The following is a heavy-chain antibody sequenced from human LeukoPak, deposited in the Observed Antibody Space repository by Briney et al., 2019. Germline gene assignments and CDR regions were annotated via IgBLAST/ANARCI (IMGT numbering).Heavy chain of an antibody. V-gene: IGHV4-38-2*01. D-gene: IGHD4-17*01. J-gene: IGHJ4*02. CDR1: GYSISSGYN. CDR2: MYHSGST. Sequence: PSETLSLTSDLSGYSISSGYNWGWIRQPPGKGLEWIGSMYHSGSTYYNRSLKSRVTISVDTSKNQFSLKLSSVTAADTAVYYCAWAWYGDYVGYWGQGTLVTVSS. CDR3: AWAWYGDYVGY.